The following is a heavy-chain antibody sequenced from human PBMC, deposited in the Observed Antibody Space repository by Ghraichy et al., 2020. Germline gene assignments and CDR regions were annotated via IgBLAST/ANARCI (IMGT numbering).Heavy chain of an antibody. D-gene: IGHD3-10*01. J-gene: IGHJ5*02. Sequence: SETLSLTCAVYGGSFSGYYWSWIRQPPGKGLEWIGEINHSGSTNYNPSLKSRVTISVDTSKNQFSLKLSSVTAADTAVYYCARLRRSYGSGRKRFDPWGQGTLVTVSS. CDR2: INHSGST. V-gene: IGHV4-34*01. CDR1: GGSFSGYY. CDR3: ARLRRSYGSGRKRFDP.